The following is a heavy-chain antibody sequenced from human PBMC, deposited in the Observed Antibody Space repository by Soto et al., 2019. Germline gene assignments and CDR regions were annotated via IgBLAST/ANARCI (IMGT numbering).Heavy chain of an antibody. J-gene: IGHJ6*03. CDR3: ARVSGSGSYIVHYYYYMDV. CDR2: ISSSGSTI. D-gene: IGHD3-10*01. V-gene: IGHV3-11*01. Sequence: GGSLRLSCAASGFTFSDYYMSWIRQAPGKGLEWVSYISSSGSTIYYADSVKGRFTISRDKAKNSLYLQMNSLRAEDTAVYYCARVSGSGSYIVHYYYYMDVWGKGTTVTVSS. CDR1: GFTFSDYY.